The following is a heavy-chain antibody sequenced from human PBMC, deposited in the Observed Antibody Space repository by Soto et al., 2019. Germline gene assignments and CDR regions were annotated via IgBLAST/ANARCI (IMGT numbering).Heavy chain of an antibody. Sequence: QVQLVQSGAEVKKPGSSVKVSCKASGGTFSSYAISWVRQAPGQGLEWMGGIIPIFGTANYAQKFQGRVTITADESTSTAYMELSSLRSEDTAVYYCARGPQDIVVVQAAIWGWFDPWGQGTLVTVSS. J-gene: IGHJ5*02. D-gene: IGHD2-2*01. V-gene: IGHV1-69*01. CDR3: ARGPQDIVVVQAAIWGWFDP. CDR2: IIPIFGTA. CDR1: GGTFSSYA.